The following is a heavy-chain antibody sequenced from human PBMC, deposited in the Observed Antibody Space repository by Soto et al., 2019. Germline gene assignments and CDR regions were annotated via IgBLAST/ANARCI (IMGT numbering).Heavy chain of an antibody. CDR2: IIYDGNEN. V-gene: IGHV3-30*03. D-gene: IGHD3-10*02. J-gene: IGHJ4*02. Sequence: PGGSLRLSCAASGFTFTTHSMHWVRQTPGKGLEWVAAIIYDGNENNHLSSVKGRFTISRDNAKNSLSLQMNSLRAEDTAVYYCARAGDRHYVLIGYWGQGALVTVSS. CDR1: GFTFTTHS. CDR3: ARAGDRHYVLIGY.